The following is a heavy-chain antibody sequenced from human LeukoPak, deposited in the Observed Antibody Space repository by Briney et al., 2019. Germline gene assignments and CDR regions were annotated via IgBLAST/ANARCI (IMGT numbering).Heavy chain of an antibody. V-gene: IGHV3-30*03. J-gene: IGHJ4*02. CDR3: ASMPRGYSYGYPNFSFDY. Sequence: PGGSLRLSCAASGFTFSSYGMHWVRQAPGKGLEWVAVISYDGSNKYYADSVKGRFTISRDNAKNSLYLQMNSLRAEDTAVYYCASMPRGYSYGYPNFSFDYWGQGTLVTVSS. CDR2: ISYDGSNK. D-gene: IGHD5-18*01. CDR1: GFTFSSYG.